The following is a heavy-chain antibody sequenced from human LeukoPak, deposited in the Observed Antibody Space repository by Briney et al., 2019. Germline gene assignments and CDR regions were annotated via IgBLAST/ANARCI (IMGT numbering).Heavy chain of an antibody. V-gene: IGHV1-18*01. Sequence: GASVKVSCKASGYTFTSYGISWVRQAPGQGLEWMGWISAYNGNTNYAQKLQGRVTMTTDTSTSTAYMELRSLRSDDTAVYYCARVGPMVRGAIRRTDYWGQGTLVTASS. J-gene: IGHJ4*02. CDR3: ARVGPMVRGAIRRTDY. D-gene: IGHD3-10*01. CDR2: ISAYNGNT. CDR1: GYTFTSYG.